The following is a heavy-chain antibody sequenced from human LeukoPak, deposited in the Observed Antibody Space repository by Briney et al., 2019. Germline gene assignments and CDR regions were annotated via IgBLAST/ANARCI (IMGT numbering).Heavy chain of an antibody. CDR3: AGPYCSGGSCYLDY. Sequence: PGGSLRLSCAASGFTFSDYYMSWIRQAPGKGLEWGSYISSSGSTIYYADSVKGRFTISRDNAKNSLYLQMNSLRAEDTAVYYCAGPYCSGGSCYLDYWGQGTLVTVSS. D-gene: IGHD2-15*01. V-gene: IGHV3-11*04. CDR2: ISSSGSTI. J-gene: IGHJ4*02. CDR1: GFTFSDYY.